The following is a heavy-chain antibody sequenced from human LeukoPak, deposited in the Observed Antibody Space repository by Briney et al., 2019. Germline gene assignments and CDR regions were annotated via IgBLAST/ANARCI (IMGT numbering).Heavy chain of an antibody. CDR3: ARKRGYSYGYPLDY. CDR1: GGSFSGYY. J-gene: IGHJ4*02. Sequence: SETLSLTCAVYGGSFSGYYWSWIRQPPGKGLEWLGEINHSGSTNYNPSLKSRVAISVDTTKNQFSLKLSSVTAADTAVYYCARKRGYSYGYPLDYWGQGTLVTVSS. D-gene: IGHD5-18*01. V-gene: IGHV4-34*01. CDR2: INHSGST.